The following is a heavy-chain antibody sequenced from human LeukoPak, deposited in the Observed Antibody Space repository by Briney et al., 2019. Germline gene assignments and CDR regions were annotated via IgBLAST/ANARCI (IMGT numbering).Heavy chain of an antibody. CDR3: VRDGMGGIKAFDM. J-gene: IGHJ3*02. V-gene: IGHV3-7*05. Sequence: PGGSLRLSCAASGFTFSSYEMNWVRQAPGKGLEWVANIKPDGSQKYFVDSVRGRFTISRDNAKNSVYLQMTSLRAEDTALYYCVRDGMGGIKAFDMWGQGTVVTVSS. D-gene: IGHD3-10*01. CDR2: IKPDGSQK. CDR1: GFTFSSYE.